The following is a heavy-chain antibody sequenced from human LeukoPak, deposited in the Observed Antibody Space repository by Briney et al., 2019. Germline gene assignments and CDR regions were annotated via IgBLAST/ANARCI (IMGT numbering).Heavy chain of an antibody. D-gene: IGHD3-10*01. CDR1: GYTFASYA. Sequence: ASVKVSCRASGYTFASYAMHWVRQAPGQRLEWMGWINAGNGNTKYSQKFQGRVTITRDTSASTAYMELSSLRSEDTAVYYCAREDPPVLLWFGELRSAFDPWGQGTLVTVSS. J-gene: IGHJ5*02. CDR2: INAGNGNT. CDR3: AREDPPVLLWFGELRSAFDP. V-gene: IGHV1-3*01.